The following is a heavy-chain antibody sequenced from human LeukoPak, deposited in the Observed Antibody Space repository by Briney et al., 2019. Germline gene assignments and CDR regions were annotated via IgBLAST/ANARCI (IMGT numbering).Heavy chain of an antibody. J-gene: IGHJ6*03. Sequence: SVKVSCKASGGTFSSYAISWVRQAPGQGLEWMGWIIPIFGTASYAQKFQGRVTITTDESTSTAYMELSSLRSEDTAVYYCARDHERDHDYYYYMDVWGKGTTVTVSS. CDR1: GGTFSSYA. CDR2: IIPIFGTA. CDR3: ARDHERDHDYYYYMDV. V-gene: IGHV1-69*05.